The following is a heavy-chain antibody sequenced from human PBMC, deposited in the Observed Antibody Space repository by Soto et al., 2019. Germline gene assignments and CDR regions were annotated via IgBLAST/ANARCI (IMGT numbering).Heavy chain of an antibody. CDR3: ARVPFSSGRAHFDY. CDR2: ISYDGSNK. J-gene: IGHJ4*02. D-gene: IGHD3-3*01. Sequence: QVQLVESGGGVVQPGRSLRLSCAASGFTFSSYAMHWVRQAPGKGLEWVAVISYDGSNKYYADSVKGRFTISRDNSKTTLYLEINSQRAEDTAVYYCARVPFSSGRAHFDYWGQGTRVTVSS. V-gene: IGHV3-30-3*01. CDR1: GFTFSSYA.